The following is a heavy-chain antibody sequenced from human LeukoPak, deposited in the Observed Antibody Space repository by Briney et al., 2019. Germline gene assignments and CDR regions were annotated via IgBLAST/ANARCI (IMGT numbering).Heavy chain of an antibody. J-gene: IGHJ6*02. CDR1: GFTFSSYS. CDR3: ARAVSGSGSYSLDYYYGMDV. V-gene: IGHV3-21*01. D-gene: IGHD3-10*01. Sequence: GGSPRLSCAASGFTFSSYSMNWVRQAPGKGLEWVSSISRSSSYIYYADSVKGRFTISRDNAKNSLYLQMNSLRAEDTAVYYCARAVSGSGSYSLDYYYGMDVWGQGTTVTVSS. CDR2: ISRSSSYI.